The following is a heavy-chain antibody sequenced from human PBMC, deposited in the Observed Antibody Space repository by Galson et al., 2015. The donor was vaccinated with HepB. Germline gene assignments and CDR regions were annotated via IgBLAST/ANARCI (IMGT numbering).Heavy chain of an antibody. Sequence: QSGAEVKKPGESLKISCKGSGYSFTSYWIGWVRQMPGKGLEWMGIIYPGDSDTRYSPSFQGQVTISADKSISTAYLQWSSLKASDTAMYYCARRTSRDGYNRISGGYYYYYMDVWGKGTTVTVSS. J-gene: IGHJ6*03. D-gene: IGHD5-24*01. CDR2: IYPGDSDT. V-gene: IGHV5-51*03. CDR1: GYSFTSYW. CDR3: ARRTSRDGYNRISGGYYYYYMDV.